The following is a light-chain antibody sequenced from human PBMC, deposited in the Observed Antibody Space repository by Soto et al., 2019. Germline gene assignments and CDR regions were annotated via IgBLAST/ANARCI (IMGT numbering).Light chain of an antibody. CDR1: QTISSW. J-gene: IGKJ5*01. V-gene: IGKV1-5*03. CDR2: KAS. CDR3: QQYNSYST. Sequence: DIQMTQSPSSLSASVGDRVPITCRASQTISSWLAWYQQKPGKAPKLLIYKASTLKSGVPSRFSGSGSGTEFTLTISSLQPDDFATYYCQQYNSYSTFGQGTRLEI.